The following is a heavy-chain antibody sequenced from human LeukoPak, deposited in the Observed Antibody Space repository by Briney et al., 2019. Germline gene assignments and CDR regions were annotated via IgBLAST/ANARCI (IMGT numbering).Heavy chain of an antibody. V-gene: IGHV3-23*01. CDR1: GFTFSSYS. CDR2: ISGSSGRT. J-gene: IGHJ4*02. D-gene: IGHD6-13*01. Sequence: PGGSLRLSCAASGFTFSSYSMNWVRQAQGKGMERVSVISGSSGRTFYEDSVKGRLTISRENTKNKLDLQMKSLRAADTAVFYFPKECTTAVRQPCDSWGQRTLVSVSS. CDR3: PKECTTAVRQPCDS.